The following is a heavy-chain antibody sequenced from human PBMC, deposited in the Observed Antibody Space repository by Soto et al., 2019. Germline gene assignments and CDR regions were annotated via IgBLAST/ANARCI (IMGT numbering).Heavy chain of an antibody. CDR2: ISYDGGIK. Sequence: QVQLVESGGGVVQPGRSLRLSCAVSGFTFTTYAMHWVRQAPGKGLEWVAVISYDGGIKYYSDSVKGRFTISRDNSKNPLYLQINSLRAEDTAVYYCARPDYDSGSYPDYWGQGTLVTVSS. V-gene: IGHV3-30-3*01. D-gene: IGHD3-10*01. CDR3: ARPDYDSGSYPDY. CDR1: GFTFTTYA. J-gene: IGHJ4*02.